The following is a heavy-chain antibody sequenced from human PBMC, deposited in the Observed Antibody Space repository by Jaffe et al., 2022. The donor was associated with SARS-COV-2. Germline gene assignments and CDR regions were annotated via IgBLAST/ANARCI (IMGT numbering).Heavy chain of an antibody. J-gene: IGHJ4*02. Sequence: QVQLVESGGGVVQPGRSLRLSCAASGFTFSSYGMHWVRQAPGKGLEWVAVISYDGSNKYYADSVKGRFTISRDNSKNTLYLQMNSLRAEDTAVYYCAKELTPPYSSLLVRGYFDYWGQGTLVTVSS. CDR1: GFTFSSYG. CDR2: ISYDGSNK. V-gene: IGHV3-30*18. D-gene: IGHD6-13*01. CDR3: AKELTPPYSSLLVRGYFDY.